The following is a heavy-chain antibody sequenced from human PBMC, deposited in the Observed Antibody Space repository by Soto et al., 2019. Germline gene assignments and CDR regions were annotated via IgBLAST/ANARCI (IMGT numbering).Heavy chain of an antibody. CDR2: ISSSGSTA. CDR3: TRAAWFPYLSFY. V-gene: IGHV3-48*03. Sequence: GGSLRLSCAASRFTFSRYWMHWVRQAPGKGLEWISYISSSGSTAYYASSVEGRFTISRDNANNSVYLQMDSLRAEDTALYYCTRAAWFPYLSFYWGQGALVTVSS. D-gene: IGHD3-10*01. CDR1: RFTFSRYW. J-gene: IGHJ4*02.